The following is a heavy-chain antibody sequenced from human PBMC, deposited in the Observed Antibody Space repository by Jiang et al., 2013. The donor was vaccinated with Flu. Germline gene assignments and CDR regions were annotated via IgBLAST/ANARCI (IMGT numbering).Heavy chain of an antibody. CDR2: IYYSGNT. D-gene: IGHD3-22*01. J-gene: IGHJ4*02. CDR1: GGSISNGYYF. V-gene: IGHV4-39*07. Sequence: GSGLVKPSETLSLTCTVSGGSISNGYYFWGWIRQPPGKGLEWIGNIYYSGNTYYNPSLRGRVSISVDTSKKQLSLRLTSVSAADTAVYHCARDTSVYPRVLDSWGQGTLVTVSS. CDR3: ARDTSVYPRVLDS.